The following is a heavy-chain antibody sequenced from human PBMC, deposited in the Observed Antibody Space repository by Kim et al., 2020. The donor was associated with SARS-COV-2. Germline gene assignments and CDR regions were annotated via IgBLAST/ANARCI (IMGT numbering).Heavy chain of an antibody. D-gene: IGHD1-26*01. CDR3: VKLVGGATGDVDD. Sequence: GGSLRLSCSASGFIFSRYSMYWVRQAPGKGLEYVSTISNSGGYTYYGDSVKSRFTISRDNSKNTLYLQMSSLRTEDTAVYYCVKLVGGATGDVDDWGQGILVTVS. J-gene: IGHJ4*02. V-gene: IGHV3-64D*06. CDR2: ISNSGGYT. CDR1: GFIFSRYS.